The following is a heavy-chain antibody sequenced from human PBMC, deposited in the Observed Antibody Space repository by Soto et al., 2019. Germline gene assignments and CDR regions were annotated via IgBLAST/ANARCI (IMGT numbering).Heavy chain of an antibody. CDR3: AAATTWNFHFHY. CDR2: IWYDGSNR. V-gene: IGHV3-33*01. D-gene: IGHD1-7*01. CDR1: GFTISTHG. Sequence: QVQLVESGGGVVQPGTSLRLSCAASGFTISTHGMHWVRQAPGKGLEWVANIWYDGSNRFYADSVKGRFTISKDNSKNTLYLQMSSLRAEYTAVYYCAAATTWNFHFHYWGQGPQVTVSS. J-gene: IGHJ4*02.